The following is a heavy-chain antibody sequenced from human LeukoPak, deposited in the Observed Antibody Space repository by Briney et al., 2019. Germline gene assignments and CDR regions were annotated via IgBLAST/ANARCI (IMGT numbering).Heavy chain of an antibody. J-gene: IGHJ4*02. V-gene: IGHV4-39*07. D-gene: IGHD3-22*01. Sequence: SETLSLTCTVSDGSISSSSYYWGWIRQPPGKGLEWIGEINHSGSTNYNPSLKSRVTISVDTSKNQFSLKLSSVTAADTAVYYCARRYRYYYDSSGFDYWGQGTLVTVSS. CDR2: INHSGST. CDR3: ARRYRYYYDSSGFDY. CDR1: DGSISSSSYY.